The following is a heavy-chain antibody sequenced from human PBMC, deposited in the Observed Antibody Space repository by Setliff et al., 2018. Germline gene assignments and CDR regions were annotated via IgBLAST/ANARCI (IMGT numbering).Heavy chain of an antibody. V-gene: IGHV4-61*02. CDR2: IYASGST. J-gene: IGHJ6*03. CDR3: ARESYYYYMDV. CDR1: GGSISSGSHY. Sequence: SETLSLTCTVSGGSISSGSHYWSWIRQPAGKGLEWVGRIYASGSTNYNPSLKSRVTISVDMSKNQFSLKLSSVTAADTAVYYCARESYYYYMDVWGKGTTVTVSS.